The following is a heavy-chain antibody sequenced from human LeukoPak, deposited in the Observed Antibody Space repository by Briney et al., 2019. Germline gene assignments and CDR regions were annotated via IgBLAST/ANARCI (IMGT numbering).Heavy chain of an antibody. D-gene: IGHD5-18*01. Sequence: GGSLRLSCAASGFTFSTYAMSWVRQAPGKGLEWVSAISASGVSTYYADSVKGRFTISRDSSKNTLYLQMNSLRAEDTAVYYCAKGGGYSYGFPKNPYYFDYWGQGTLVTVSS. CDR1: GFTFSTYA. V-gene: IGHV3-23*01. CDR3: AKGGGYSYGFPKNPYYFDY. J-gene: IGHJ4*02. CDR2: ISASGVST.